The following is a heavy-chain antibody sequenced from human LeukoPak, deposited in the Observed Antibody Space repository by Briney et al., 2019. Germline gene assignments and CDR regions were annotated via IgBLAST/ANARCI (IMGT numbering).Heavy chain of an antibody. D-gene: IGHD6-13*01. CDR2: ISYDGSNK. CDR1: GFTFSKNP. Sequence: GGSLRLSCAASGFTFSKNPMHWVRQAPGKGLEWVTVISYDGSNKYYADSVKGRFTISRDNSKNTLYLQMDSLRPEDTAVYYCTTAWQQLVRGEYYFDYWGQGTLVTVSS. J-gene: IGHJ4*02. CDR3: TTAWQQLVRGEYYFDY. V-gene: IGHV3-30-3*01.